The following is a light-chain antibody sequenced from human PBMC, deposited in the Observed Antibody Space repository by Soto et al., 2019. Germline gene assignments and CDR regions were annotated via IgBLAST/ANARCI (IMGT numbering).Light chain of an antibody. V-gene: IGKV3-20*01. CDR2: GAS. J-gene: IGKJ1*01. CDR3: QQYGSSPPRT. CDR1: QSVSNDF. Sequence: EIVLTQSPGILSLSPGQRVTLSCRASQSVSNDFLAWYQQKPGQAPRLLIYGASTRATDVPDRFSGSGSGADFTLTISRLEPEDFAGYYCQQYGSSPPRTFGQGTKV.